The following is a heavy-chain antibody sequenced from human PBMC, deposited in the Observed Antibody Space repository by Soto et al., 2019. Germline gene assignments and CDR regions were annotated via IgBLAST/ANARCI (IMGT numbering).Heavy chain of an antibody. D-gene: IGHD1-7*01. V-gene: IGHV4-4*07. J-gene: IGHJ4*02. CDR1: GDTITSFS. CDR2: ISTTGNT. CDR3: EGESGENWSYEAY. Sequence: QVQLQESGPGLVKPSETLSLTCTVSGDTITSFSWNWIRQSAGKGLEWIGRISTTGNTHYNPSLESRVTISLDTSKNQFSLKLTSVTAADTAVYYCEGESGENWSYEAYWGQGTLVTVSS.